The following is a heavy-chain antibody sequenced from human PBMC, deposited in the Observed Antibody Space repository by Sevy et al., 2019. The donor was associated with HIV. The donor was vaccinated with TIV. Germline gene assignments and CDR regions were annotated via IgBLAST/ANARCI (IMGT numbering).Heavy chain of an antibody. D-gene: IGHD1-26*01. CDR2: IRSTGDTI. J-gene: IGHJ4*02. CDR3: ARVFGIGIVGATPDY. V-gene: IGHV3-11*01. Sequence: GGSLRLSCAASGFTVSSNYMSWIRQAPGRGLEWISYIRSTGDTIYYADSVKGRFTISRDNAKNSLYLQMNSLTAGDTAVYYCARVFGIGIVGATPDYWGQGTLVTVSS. CDR1: GFTVSSNY.